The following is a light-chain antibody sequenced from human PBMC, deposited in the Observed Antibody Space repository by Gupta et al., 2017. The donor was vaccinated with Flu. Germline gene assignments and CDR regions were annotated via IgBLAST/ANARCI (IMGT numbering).Light chain of an antibody. V-gene: IGLV2-14*03. CDR1: SSDIGDYNY. Sequence: SALTQPASVSGSPGQSITISCTGTSSDIGDYNYVSWYQRHPGKAPKLMIYDVNTRPSGVAGRFSGSKSGSTASLTISGLPEEDEADYYCTSVTRTDTLVFGTGTTVTVL. CDR3: TSVTRTDTLV. CDR2: DVN. J-gene: IGLJ1*01.